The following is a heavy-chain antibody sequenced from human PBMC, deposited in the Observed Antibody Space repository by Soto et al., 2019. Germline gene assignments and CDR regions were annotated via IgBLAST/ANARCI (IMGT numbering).Heavy chain of an antibody. Sequence: SETLSLTCTVSGGSISSYYWSWIRQPPGKGLEWIGYIYYSGTTNYNPSLKSRVTISSDTSKNQFFLKLSSVTAADTAVYYCGRHLFSDVWGQGTTVTVSS. J-gene: IGHJ6*02. CDR1: GGSISSYY. D-gene: IGHD2-21*01. V-gene: IGHV4-59*08. CDR3: GRHLFSDV. CDR2: IYYSGTT.